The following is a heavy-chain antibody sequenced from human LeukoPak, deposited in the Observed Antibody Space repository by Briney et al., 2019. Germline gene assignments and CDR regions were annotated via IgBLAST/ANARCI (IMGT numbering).Heavy chain of an antibody. Sequence: PGGSLRLSCAASGFTFDDYTMHWVRQAPGKGLEWVSLISWDGGSTYYADSVKGRFTISRDNSKNSLYLQMNSLRTEDTALYYCAKDYSTSGKWEPPVVGYMDVWGKGTTVTVSS. CDR2: ISWDGGST. CDR3: AKDYSTSGKWEPPVVGYMDV. J-gene: IGHJ6*03. CDR1: GFTFDDYT. D-gene: IGHD1-26*01. V-gene: IGHV3-43*01.